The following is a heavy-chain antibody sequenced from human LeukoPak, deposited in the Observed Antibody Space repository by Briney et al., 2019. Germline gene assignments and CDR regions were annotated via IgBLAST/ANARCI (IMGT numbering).Heavy chain of an antibody. CDR2: INHSGST. J-gene: IGHJ4*02. CDR3: ARFAVAGTAYFDY. Sequence: GSLRLSCAASGFSFSNYAMSWVRQPPGKGLEWIGEINHSGSTNYNPSLKSRVTISVDKSKNQFSLKLSSVTAADTAVYYCARFAVAGTAYFDYWGQGTLVTVSS. CDR1: GFSFSNYA. D-gene: IGHD6-19*01. V-gene: IGHV4-34*01.